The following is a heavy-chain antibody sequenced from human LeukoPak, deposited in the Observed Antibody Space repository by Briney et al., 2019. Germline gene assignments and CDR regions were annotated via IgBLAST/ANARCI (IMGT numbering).Heavy chain of an antibody. CDR1: GFTLSSYS. J-gene: IGHJ4*02. Sequence: GGSLRPSCAASGFTLSSYSMNWVRQVPGKGLEWVSSLSSSGAYIYYADSVKGRFTISRDSADNSLYLQMDSLRVDDTAVYYCARDRLSSGWLTDFWGLGTLVTVSS. D-gene: IGHD6-19*01. V-gene: IGHV3-21*01. CDR2: LSSSGAYI. CDR3: ARDRLSSGWLTDF.